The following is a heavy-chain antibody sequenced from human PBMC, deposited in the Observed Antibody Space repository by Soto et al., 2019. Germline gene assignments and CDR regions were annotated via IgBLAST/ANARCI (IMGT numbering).Heavy chain of an antibody. J-gene: IGHJ4*02. V-gene: IGHV1-3*01. CDR3: ARDDFGYSSSWYIDYFNY. Sequence: VQLVQSGAELKKPGASVKVSCKTSGNTFPNYALHWVRQAPGQRPEWMGWINGGNGNTKYSEHFQGRVTFTGDTCAGTAYMELSSLTSEDTAIYYCARDDFGYSSSWYIDYFNYWGQGTLVTVSS. CDR1: GNTFPNYA. CDR2: INGGNGNT. D-gene: IGHD6-13*01.